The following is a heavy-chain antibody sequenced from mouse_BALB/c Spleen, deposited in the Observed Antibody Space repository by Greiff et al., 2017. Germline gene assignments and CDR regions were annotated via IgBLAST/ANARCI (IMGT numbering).Heavy chain of an antibody. V-gene: IGHV1-80*01. D-gene: IGHD3-2*01. CDR3: ARLDSSGLAWFAY. J-gene: IGHJ3*01. CDR1: GYAFSSYW. Sequence: VQLQQPGAELVRPGSSVKISCKASGYAFSSYWMNWVKQRPGQGLEWIGQIYPGDGDTNYNGKFKGKATLTADKSSSTAYMQLSSLTSEDSAVYFCARLDSSGLAWFAYWGQGTLVTVSA. CDR2: IYPGDGDT.